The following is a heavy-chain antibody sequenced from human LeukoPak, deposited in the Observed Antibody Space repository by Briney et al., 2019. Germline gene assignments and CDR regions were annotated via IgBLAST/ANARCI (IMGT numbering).Heavy chain of an antibody. CDR1: GFTFSSYW. D-gene: IGHD2-2*01. CDR2: INSDGSST. Sequence: QPGGSLRLSCAASGFTFSSYWMHWVRQAPGKGPVWVSRINSDGSSTSYADSVKGRFTISRDNAKNTLYLQMNSLRAEDTAVYYCARLVYCSSTSCLDSDYWGQGTLVTVSS. J-gene: IGHJ4*02. V-gene: IGHV3-74*01. CDR3: ARLVYCSSTSCLDSDY.